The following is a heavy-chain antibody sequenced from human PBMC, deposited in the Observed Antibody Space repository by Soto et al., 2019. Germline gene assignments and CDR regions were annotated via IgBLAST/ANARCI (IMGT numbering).Heavy chain of an antibody. CDR2: INHSGST. Sequence: QVQLQQWGVGLLKPSETLSLTCAVYGGSFSGYYWSWIRQPPGKGLEWIGEINHSGSTNYNPSLKSRVTISVDTSKNQFSLKLSSVTAADTAVYYCARGRIVGATFPLRYWGQGTLVTVSS. CDR3: ARGRIVGATFPLRY. V-gene: IGHV4-34*01. CDR1: GGSFSGYY. D-gene: IGHD1-26*01. J-gene: IGHJ4*02.